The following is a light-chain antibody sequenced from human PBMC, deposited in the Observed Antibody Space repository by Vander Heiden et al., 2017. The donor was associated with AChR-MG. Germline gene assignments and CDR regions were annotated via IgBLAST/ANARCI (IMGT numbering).Light chain of an antibody. V-gene: IGKV1-5*03. CDR2: KAS. J-gene: IGKJ1*01. Sequence: DIQMTQSHSSLSASVGDRVTITCRASQSISSWLAWYQQKPGKAPKLLIYKASSLESGVPSKFSGSGSGTEFTLTISGLQPDDFATYYCQQYNSYPWTFGQGTKVEIK. CDR3: QQYNSYPWT. CDR1: QSISSW.